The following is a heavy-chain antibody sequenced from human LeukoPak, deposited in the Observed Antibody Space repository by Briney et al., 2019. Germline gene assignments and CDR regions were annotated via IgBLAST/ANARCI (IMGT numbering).Heavy chain of an antibody. J-gene: IGHJ3*02. CDR3: ARLWGYCSGTSCSTYSFDI. CDR2: IYTGGST. Sequence: SETLSLTCTVSGGSISSYYWSWIRQPAGKGLEWIGRIYTGGSTKYNPSLKSRVTISLDTSKNQFSLKLSSVTAADTAVYYCARLWGYCSGTSCSTYSFDIWGQGTMVTVS. CDR1: GGSISSYY. D-gene: IGHD2-2*01. V-gene: IGHV4-4*07.